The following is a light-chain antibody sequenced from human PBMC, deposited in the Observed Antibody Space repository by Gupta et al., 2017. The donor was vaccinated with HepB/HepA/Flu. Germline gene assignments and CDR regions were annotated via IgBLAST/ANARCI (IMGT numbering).Light chain of an antibody. J-gene: IGLJ2*01. CDR2: GKD. V-gene: IGLV3-19*01. CDR3: HSRDSSGNLMI. CDR1: SLRTYF. Sequence: SSELTQDPAVTVALGQTVTITCQGDSLRTYFASWYQQKPGQAPVLVMYGKDNRPSGIPGRFSGSDSGNTASLTIAGAQAEDEGDYYCHSRDSSGNLMIFGGGTKLTVL.